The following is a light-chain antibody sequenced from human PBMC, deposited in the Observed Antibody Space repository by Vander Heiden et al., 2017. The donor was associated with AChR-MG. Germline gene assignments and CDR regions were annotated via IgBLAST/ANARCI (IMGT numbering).Light chain of an antibody. CDR3: AAWDDSLSAWV. V-gene: IGLV1-47*01. Sequence: QSVLTQPPSASGTPGPRVTISCSGGSSNIGNNYVYWYQQFPGTAPKLLISRNNQRPAGVPDRFSGSKSGTSASLAISGLRSQDEADYYCAAWDDSLSAWVFGGGNKLTVL. CDR1: SSNIGNNY. CDR2: RNN. J-gene: IGLJ3*02.